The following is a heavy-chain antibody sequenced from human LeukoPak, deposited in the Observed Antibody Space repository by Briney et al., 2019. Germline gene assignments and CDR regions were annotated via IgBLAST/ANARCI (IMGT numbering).Heavy chain of an antibody. D-gene: IGHD3-22*01. J-gene: IGHJ4*02. CDR3: ARDRNYYDSSGPDH. CDR1: GFTFSDEY. V-gene: IGHV3-11*01. Sequence: GGSLRLSCAASGFTFSDEYMNWIRQAPGKGLEWVSYISGSGNIIYYADSVKGRFTISRDNARNSLYLQMNSLRAEDTAVYYCARDRNYYDSSGPDHWGQGTLVTVSS. CDR2: ISGSGNII.